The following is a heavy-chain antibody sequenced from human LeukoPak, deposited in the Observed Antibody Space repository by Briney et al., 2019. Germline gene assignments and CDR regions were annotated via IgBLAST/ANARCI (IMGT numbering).Heavy chain of an antibody. Sequence: SQTLSLTCAASGGSISSGGYPWSWIRQPPGKGLEWIGYVYHSGSTYYNPPLRSRVTISVDRSKNQFSLKLSSVTAADTAVYYCARGLIGSVTADWFDPWGQGTLVTVSS. CDR1: GGSISSGGYP. D-gene: IGHD4-17*01. V-gene: IGHV4-30-2*01. CDR3: ARGLIGSVTADWFDP. CDR2: VYHSGST. J-gene: IGHJ5*02.